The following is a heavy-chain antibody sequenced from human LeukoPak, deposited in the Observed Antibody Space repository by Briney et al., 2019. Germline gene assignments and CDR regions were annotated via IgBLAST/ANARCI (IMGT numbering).Heavy chain of an antibody. Sequence: SETLSLTCTVSGGSISSGSYYWSWIRQPAGKGLEWVGRFYTSGSTNYNPSLKSRVTISVDTSKNQFSLKLSSVTAADTAVYYCARDFGYCSGGSCYAPDVWGKGTTVTVSS. CDR3: ARDFGYCSGGSCYAPDV. CDR1: GGSISSGSYY. CDR2: FYTSGST. J-gene: IGHJ6*04. D-gene: IGHD2-15*01. V-gene: IGHV4-61*02.